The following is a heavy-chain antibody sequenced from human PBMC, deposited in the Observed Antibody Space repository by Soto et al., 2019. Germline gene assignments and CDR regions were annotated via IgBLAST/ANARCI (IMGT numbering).Heavy chain of an antibody. Sequence: GGSLRLSCAASGFTFSSYAMSWVRQAPGKGLEWVSAISGSGGSTYYADSVKGRFTISRDNSKNTLYLQMNSLRAEDTAVYYCAKFQRDIVVVVAATPTSGYYYGMDVWGQGTTVTVFS. D-gene: IGHD2-15*01. CDR2: ISGSGGST. CDR1: GFTFSSYA. CDR3: AKFQRDIVVVVAATPTSGYYYGMDV. J-gene: IGHJ6*02. V-gene: IGHV3-23*01.